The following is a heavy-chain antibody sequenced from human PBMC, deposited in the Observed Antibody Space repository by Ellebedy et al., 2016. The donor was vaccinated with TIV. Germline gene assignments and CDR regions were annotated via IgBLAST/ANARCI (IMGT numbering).Heavy chain of an antibody. CDR2: IYSSGIT. Sequence: MPSETLSLTCTVSGGSITGSHWSWIRQPPGKGLEWFGSIYSSGITNYNPSLKSRVTISVDTSKNQFSLNLRSVTAADTAMYYCAKNSYASGQWGQGTLVTVSS. J-gene: IGHJ4*02. V-gene: IGHV4-59*01. CDR1: GGSITGSH. CDR3: AKNSYASGQ. D-gene: IGHD3-16*01.